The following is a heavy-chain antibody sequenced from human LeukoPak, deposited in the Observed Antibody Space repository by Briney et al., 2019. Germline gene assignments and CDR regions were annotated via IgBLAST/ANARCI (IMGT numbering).Heavy chain of an antibody. CDR2: IWYDGSNK. J-gene: IGHJ4*02. Sequence: QTGGSLRLSCAASGFTFSSYGMHWVRQAPGKGLEWVAVIWYDGSNKYYADSVKGRFTISRDNPKNTLYLQMNSLRAEDTAVYYCARDQVTSAPFDYWGQGTLVTVSS. CDR1: GFTFSSYG. CDR3: ARDQVTSAPFDY. V-gene: IGHV3-33*01. D-gene: IGHD5-18*01.